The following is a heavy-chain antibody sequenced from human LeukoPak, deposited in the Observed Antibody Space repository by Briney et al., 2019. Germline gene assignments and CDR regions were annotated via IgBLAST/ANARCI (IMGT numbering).Heavy chain of an antibody. CDR3: ARGYTYYYGSGSYSPLHGWFDP. J-gene: IGHJ5*02. CDR1: GGSISSGVYS. V-gene: IGHV4-30-2*01. Sequence: SETLSLTCTVSGGSISSGVYSWSWIRQPPGKGLEWIGYIYHSGSTYYNPSLKSRVTISVDRSKNQFSLKLSSVTAADTAVYYCARGYTYYYGSGSYSPLHGWFDPWGQGTLVTVSS. D-gene: IGHD3-10*01. CDR2: IYHSGST.